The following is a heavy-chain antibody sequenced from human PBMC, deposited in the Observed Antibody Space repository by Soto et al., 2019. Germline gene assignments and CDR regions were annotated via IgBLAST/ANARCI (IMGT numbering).Heavy chain of an antibody. V-gene: IGHV4-59*01. CDR1: GGSISSYY. CDR2: IYYSGST. Sequence: SETLSLTCTVSGGSISSYYWSWIRQPPGKGLEWIGYIYYSGSTNYNPSLKSRVTISVDTSKNQFSLKLSSVTAADTAVYYCARDATARAWFDPWGQGTLVTVSS. CDR3: ARDATARAWFDP. J-gene: IGHJ5*02.